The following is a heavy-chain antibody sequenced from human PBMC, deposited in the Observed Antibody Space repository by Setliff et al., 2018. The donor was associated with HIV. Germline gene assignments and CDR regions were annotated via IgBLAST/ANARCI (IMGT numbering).Heavy chain of an antibody. Sequence: LSCAASGFTFSDYDMHWVRQSTGKGLEWVSVIGTAGDSYSSDSVKGRFTISRDNSKNNLYLQMNSLSPEDTAVYYCAKVGREYSGYDFTFDYWGQGTLVTVSS. CDR1: GFTFSDYD. CDR2: IGTAGDS. D-gene: IGHD5-12*01. J-gene: IGHJ4*02. CDR3: AKVGREYSGYDFTFDY. V-gene: IGHV3-13*01.